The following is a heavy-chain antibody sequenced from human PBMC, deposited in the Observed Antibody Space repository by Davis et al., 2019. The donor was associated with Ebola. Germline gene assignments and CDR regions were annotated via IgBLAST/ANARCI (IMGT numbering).Heavy chain of an antibody. V-gene: IGHV4-39*01. J-gene: IGHJ5*02. CDR3: ARHDYIWGSYRLWYNWFDP. Sequence: MPSETLSLTCTVSGGSISSSSYYWGWIRQPPGKGLEWIGSIYYSGSTYYNPSLKSRVTISVDTSKNQFSLKLSSVTAADTAVYYCARHDYIWGSYRLWYNWFDPWGQGTLVTVSS. CDR1: GGSISSSSYY. D-gene: IGHD3-16*02. CDR2: IYYSGST.